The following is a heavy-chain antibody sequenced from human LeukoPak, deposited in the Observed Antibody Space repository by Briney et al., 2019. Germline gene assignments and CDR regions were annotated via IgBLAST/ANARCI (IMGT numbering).Heavy chain of an antibody. J-gene: IGHJ5*02. Sequence: PGGSLRLSCAASGFTFDDYAMHWVRQAPGKGLEWVSLISWDGGSAYYADSVKGRFTISRDNSKSSLYLQMNSLRAEDTALYYCAKDGVDTALHPWGQGTLVTVSS. V-gene: IGHV3-43D*04. D-gene: IGHD5-18*01. CDR1: GFTFDDYA. CDR2: ISWDGGSA. CDR3: AKDGVDTALHP.